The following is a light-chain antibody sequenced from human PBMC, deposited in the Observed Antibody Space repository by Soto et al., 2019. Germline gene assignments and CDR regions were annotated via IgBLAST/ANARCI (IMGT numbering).Light chain of an antibody. Sequence: SYELTQPLSVSVALGQTARIPCGGHNIGRKNVNWYQQKPGQAPVLVIYRDYNRPYGIPERFPGSSSVHTATLSSSRAQAGDEADDYCQVCDSGPHVGFAGGTKLTVL. J-gene: IGLJ2*01. V-gene: IGLV3-9*01. CDR1: NIGRKN. CDR3: QVCDSGPHVG. CDR2: RDY.